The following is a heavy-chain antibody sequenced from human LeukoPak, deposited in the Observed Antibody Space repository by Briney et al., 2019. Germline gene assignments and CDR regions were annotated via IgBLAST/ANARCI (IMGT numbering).Heavy chain of an antibody. J-gene: IGHJ4*02. D-gene: IGHD5-18*01. V-gene: IGHV3-23*01. CDR1: VYTFDDLR. Sequence: GGSLSLFCRVSVYTFDDLRFHWVRQAPGEGVECVSAISGSGGSTYYADSVKGRFTISRDNSKNTLYLQMNSLRAEDAAIYYCAKGRTGFSYGYGIDYWGQGTLVTVSS. CDR3: AKGRTGFSYGYGIDY. CDR2: ISGSGGST.